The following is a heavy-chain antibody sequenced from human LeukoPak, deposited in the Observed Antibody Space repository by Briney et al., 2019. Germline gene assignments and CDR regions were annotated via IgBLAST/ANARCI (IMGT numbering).Heavy chain of an antibody. CDR2: ISSSGSTI. V-gene: IGHV3-48*03. D-gene: IGHD3-10*01. J-gene: IGHJ4*02. CDR3: ARDRYYGSGSYFDY. CDR1: GFTFSSYE. Sequence: GGSLRLSCAVSGFTFSSYEMNWVRQAPGKGLEWVSYISSSGSTIYYADSVKGRFTISRDNAKNSLYLQMNSLRAEDTAVYYCARDRYYGSGSYFDYWGQGTLVTVSS.